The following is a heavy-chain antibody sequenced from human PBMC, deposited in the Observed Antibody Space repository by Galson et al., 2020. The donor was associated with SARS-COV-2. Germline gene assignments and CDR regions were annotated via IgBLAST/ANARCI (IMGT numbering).Heavy chain of an antibody. CDR3: AKDGGSALAYGRTFEP. D-gene: IGHD2-21*01. J-gene: IGHJ5*02. CDR1: GFSFSSYD. Sequence: GGSLRLSCAASGFSFSSYDMSWVRQAPGKGLGWFSAISYIGDSPSSAASVKARFSISRDNSKNTLYLQMTSLRVEDTAVYSCAKDGGSALAYGRTFEPWGQGTLVTVSS. V-gene: IGHV3-23*01. CDR2: ISYIGDSP.